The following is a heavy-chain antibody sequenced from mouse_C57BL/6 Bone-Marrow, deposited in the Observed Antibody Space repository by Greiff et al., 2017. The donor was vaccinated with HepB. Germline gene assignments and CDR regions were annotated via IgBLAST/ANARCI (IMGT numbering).Heavy chain of an antibody. V-gene: IGHV7-1*01. D-gene: IGHD2-10*01. Sequence: EVKLMESGGGLVQSGRSLRLSCATSGFTFSDFYMEWVRQAPGKGLEWIAASRNKANDYTTEYSASVKGRFIVSRDTSQSILYLQMNALRAEDTAIYYCARDPTLPPEGAMDYWGQGTSVTVSS. J-gene: IGHJ4*01. CDR2: SRNKANDYTT. CDR1: GFTFSDFY. CDR3: ARDPTLPPEGAMDY.